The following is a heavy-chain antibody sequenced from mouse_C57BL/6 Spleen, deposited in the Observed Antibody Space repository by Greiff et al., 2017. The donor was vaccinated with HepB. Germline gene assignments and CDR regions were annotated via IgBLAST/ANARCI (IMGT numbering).Heavy chain of an antibody. Sequence: EVQLQQSGPVLVKPGASVKMSCKASGYTFTDYYMNWVKQSHGKSLEWIGVINPYNGGTSYNQKYKGKATLTVDKSSSTDYKELNSLTSEDSAVYYCARTVVERDYAMDYWGQGASVTVSS. CDR1: GYTFTDYY. J-gene: IGHJ4*01. D-gene: IGHD1-1*01. V-gene: IGHV1-19*01. CDR2: INPYNGGT. CDR3: ARTVVERDYAMDY.